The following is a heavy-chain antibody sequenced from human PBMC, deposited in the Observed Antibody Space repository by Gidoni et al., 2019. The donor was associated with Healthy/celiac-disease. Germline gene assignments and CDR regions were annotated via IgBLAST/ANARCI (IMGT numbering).Heavy chain of an antibody. Sequence: EVQLVESGGGLVQPGGSPTPPRAASGFTFSGSAMRWVRQASGNGLEWVGRIRSKANSYATASAASVKGRFTISRDDSKNTAYLQMNSLKTEDTAVYYCTSRPYGSGRDWGQGTLVTVSS. CDR3: TSRPYGSGRD. CDR1: GFTFSGSA. V-gene: IGHV3-73*01. CDR2: IRSKANSYAT. D-gene: IGHD3-10*01. J-gene: IGHJ4*02.